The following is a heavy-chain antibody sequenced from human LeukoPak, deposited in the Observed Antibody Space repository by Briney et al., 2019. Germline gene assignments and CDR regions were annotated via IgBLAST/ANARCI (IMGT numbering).Heavy chain of an antibody. CDR3: ARAGIPAAGTLDY. CDR2: IIPIFGTT. V-gene: IGHV1-69*13. CDR1: SYTFTNYA. J-gene: IGHJ4*02. D-gene: IGHD6-13*01. Sequence: GASVTVSCKASSYTFTNYAISWVRQAPGQGLEWMGGIIPIFGTTNYAQRFQGRVTITADESTSTAYMELSSLRSEDTAVYYCARAGIPAAGTLDYWGQGTLVTVSS.